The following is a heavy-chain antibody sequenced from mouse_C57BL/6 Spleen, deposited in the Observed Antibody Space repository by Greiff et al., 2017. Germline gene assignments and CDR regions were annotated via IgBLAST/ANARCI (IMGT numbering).Heavy chain of an antibody. CDR3: AKNYYDYGPDY. V-gene: IGHV1-26*01. CDR1: GYTFTDYY. D-gene: IGHD2-4*01. Sequence: EVQLQQSGPELVKPGASVKISCKASGYTFTDYYMNWVKQSHGKSLEWIGDINPNNGGTSYNQKFKGKATLTVDKSSSTAYMELRSLTSEDSAVYYCAKNYYDYGPDYWGQGTSVTVSS. CDR2: INPNNGGT. J-gene: IGHJ4*01.